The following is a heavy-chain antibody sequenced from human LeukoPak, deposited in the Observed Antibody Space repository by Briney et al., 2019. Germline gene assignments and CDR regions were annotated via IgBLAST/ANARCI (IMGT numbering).Heavy chain of an antibody. V-gene: IGHV3-21*01. CDR2: ISSSSSYI. J-gene: IGHJ3*02. CDR1: GFTVSSNY. Sequence: GGSLRLSCAASGFTVSSNYMSWVRQAPGKGLEWVSSISSSSSYIYYADSVKGRFTISRDNAKNSLYLQMNSLRAEDTAVYYCGQRGDVAATSRDAFDIWGQGTMVTVSS. D-gene: IGHD2-15*01. CDR3: GQRGDVAATSRDAFDI.